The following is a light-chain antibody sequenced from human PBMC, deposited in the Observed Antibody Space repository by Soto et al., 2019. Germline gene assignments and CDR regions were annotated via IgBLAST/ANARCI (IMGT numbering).Light chain of an antibody. CDR2: GAS. J-gene: IGKJ5*01. V-gene: IGKV3-20*01. CDR1: QSISRY. CDR3: QQYGSSPSIT. Sequence: IVLTQSPGTLSLSPGERTTLSCRASQSISRYLAWYQQKPGQGPRLLIYGASSRATGTPDRFSVSGSGTDFTLTISRLEPEDFAVYYCQQYGSSPSITFGQGTRLEIK.